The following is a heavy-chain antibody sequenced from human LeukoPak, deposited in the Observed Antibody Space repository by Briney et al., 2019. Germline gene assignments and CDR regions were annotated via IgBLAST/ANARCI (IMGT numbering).Heavy chain of an antibody. V-gene: IGHV3-73*01. CDR1: GFTFSGSA. J-gene: IGHJ3*02. CDR3: SRHILLWFGEPTYDAFDI. CDR2: IRSKANSYAT. D-gene: IGHD3-10*01. Sequence: GGSLRLSCAASGFTFSGSAMHWVRQASGKGLEWVGRIRSKANSYATAYAASVKGRFTISRDDSKNTAYLQMNSLKTEDTAVYYCSRHILLWFGEPTYDAFDIWGQGTMVTVSS.